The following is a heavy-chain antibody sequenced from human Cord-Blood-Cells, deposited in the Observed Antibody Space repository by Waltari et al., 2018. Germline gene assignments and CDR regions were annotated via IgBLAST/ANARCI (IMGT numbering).Heavy chain of an antibody. V-gene: IGHV4-34*01. Sequence: QVQLQQWGAGLLKPSETLSLTCAVYGGSFSGYYWSWIRQPPGKGLEWIGEINHSGRTNYNPSLKRRVSISVDTSKNQFSLKLSSVTAADTAVYYCARGGGTSEWYNWFDPWGQGTLVTVSS. J-gene: IGHJ5*02. D-gene: IGHD3-3*01. CDR1: GGSFSGYY. CDR3: ARGGGTSEWYNWFDP. CDR2: INHSGRT.